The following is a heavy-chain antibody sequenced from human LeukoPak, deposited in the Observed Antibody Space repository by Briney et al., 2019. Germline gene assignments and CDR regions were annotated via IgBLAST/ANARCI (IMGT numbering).Heavy chain of an antibody. D-gene: IGHD6-6*01. CDR1: GGTFSSYA. J-gene: IGHJ6*02. CDR2: IIPIFGTA. V-gene: IGHV1-69*13. CDR3: ARAPRPGRSSSSIYGMDV. Sequence: SVKVSCKASGGTFSSYAISWVRQAPGQGLEWMGGIIPIFGTANYAQKFQGRVTITADESTSTAYMELSSLRSEDTAVYYCARAPRPGRSSSSIYGMDVWGQGTTVTVSS.